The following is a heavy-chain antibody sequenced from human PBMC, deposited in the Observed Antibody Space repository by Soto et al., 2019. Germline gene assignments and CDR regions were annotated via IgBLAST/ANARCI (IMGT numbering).Heavy chain of an antibody. D-gene: IGHD2-21*01. CDR2: ISPKGTYR. Sequence: QVQLVESGGGLVKPGGSLRLSCATSGFTFSDYYMSWIRQAPGKGLEFVSYISPKGTYRTYADSVKGRFTISRDNAKNSLYLQVNSLRAEDTAVYYCSRGGGGGLFDPWGQGTFVTVSS. CDR3: SRGGGGGLFDP. J-gene: IGHJ5*02. CDR1: GFTFSDYY. V-gene: IGHV3-11*06.